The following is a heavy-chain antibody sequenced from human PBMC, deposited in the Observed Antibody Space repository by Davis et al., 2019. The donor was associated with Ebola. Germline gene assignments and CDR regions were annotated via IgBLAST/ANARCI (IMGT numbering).Heavy chain of an antibody. D-gene: IGHD6-13*01. CDR2: INAGNGNT. V-gene: IGHV1-3*01. CDR3: ARAGSWAEAGY. Sequence: ASLQVSCKASRYTFTSYDISWARQATGQGLEWMGWINAGNGNTKYSQKFQGRVTITRDTSASTAYMELSSLRSEDTAVYYCARAGSWAEAGYWGQGTLVTVSS. CDR1: RYTFTSYD. J-gene: IGHJ4*02.